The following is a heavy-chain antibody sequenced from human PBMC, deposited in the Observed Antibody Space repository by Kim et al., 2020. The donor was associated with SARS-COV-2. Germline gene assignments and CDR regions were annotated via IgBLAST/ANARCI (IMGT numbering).Heavy chain of an antibody. CDR2: IIPIFGTA. D-gene: IGHD3-9*01. J-gene: IGHJ6*02. CDR3: ASPPPVLRYFDWSGSYYYGMDV. V-gene: IGHV1-69*13. Sequence: SVKVSCKASGGTFSSYAISWVRQAPGQGLEWMGGIIPIFGTANYAQKFQGRVTITADESTSTAYMELSSLRSEDTAVYYCASPPPVLRYFDWSGSYYYGMDVWGQGTTVTVSS. CDR1: GGTFSSYA.